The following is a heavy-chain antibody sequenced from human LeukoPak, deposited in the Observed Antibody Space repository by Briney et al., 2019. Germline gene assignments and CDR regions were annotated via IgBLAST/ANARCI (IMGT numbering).Heavy chain of an antibody. CDR3: ARYGVYYFDY. CDR1: GGSISSSSYY. D-gene: IGHD2-8*01. J-gene: IGHJ4*02. CDR2: IYYSGST. V-gene: IGHV4-39*01. Sequence: SETLSLTCTVSGGSISSSSYYWGWIRQPPGKGLEWIGSIYYSGSTYYNPSLKSRVTISVDTSKNQFSLKLSSVTAADTAVYYCARYGVYYFDYWGQGTLVTVSS.